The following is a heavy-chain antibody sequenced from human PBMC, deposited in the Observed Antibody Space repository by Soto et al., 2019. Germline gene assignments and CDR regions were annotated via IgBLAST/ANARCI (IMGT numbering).Heavy chain of an antibody. V-gene: IGHV4-38-2*01. CDR3: ARASGYYGSGRYWAFDL. CDR1: GYSISSGYY. J-gene: IGHJ3*01. D-gene: IGHD3-10*01. Sequence: SETLSLTCAVSGYSISSGYYWGWIRQPPGKGLEWIGSIYHSGSTYYNPSLKSRVTISVDTSKNQFSLKLSSVTAADTSVYYCARASGYYGSGRYWAFDLWGQGTMVNVSS. CDR2: IYHSGST.